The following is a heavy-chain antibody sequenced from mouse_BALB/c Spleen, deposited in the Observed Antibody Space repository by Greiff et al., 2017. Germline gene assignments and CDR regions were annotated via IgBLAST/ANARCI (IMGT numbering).Heavy chain of an antibody. CDR3: ARDPLYYGSSYYAMDY. CDR2: IRNKANGYTT. D-gene: IGHD1-1*01. CDR1: GFTFTDYY. J-gene: IGHJ4*01. Sequence: EVKLMESGGGLVQPGGSLRLSCATSGFTFTDYYMSWVRQPPGKALEWLGFIRNKANGYTTEYSASVKGRFTISRDNSQSILYLQMNTLRAEDSATYYCARDPLYYGSSYYAMDYWGQGTSVTVSS. V-gene: IGHV7-3*02.